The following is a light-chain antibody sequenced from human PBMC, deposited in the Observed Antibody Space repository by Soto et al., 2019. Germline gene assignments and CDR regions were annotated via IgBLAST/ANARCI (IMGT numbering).Light chain of an antibody. CDR2: GSS. CDR1: SSNIGAGYD. CDR3: QSYDSNLSGSGV. J-gene: IGLJ3*02. Sequence: QSALTQPPSVSGAPGQRVTISCTGSSSNIGAGYDVHWYQQPPGTAPKLLIYGSSNRPSGVPDRFSASKSGTSASLAITGRQAEDEADYYCQSYDSNLSGSGVFGGGTKVTVL. V-gene: IGLV1-40*01.